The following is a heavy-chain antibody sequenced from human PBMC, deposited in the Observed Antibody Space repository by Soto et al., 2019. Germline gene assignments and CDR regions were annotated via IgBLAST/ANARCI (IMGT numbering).Heavy chain of an antibody. CDR3: VRGGIAGNWFDP. Sequence: QVQLQESGPGLLKPSQTLSLTCTVSGGSITSGGFYWSWIRQHPGKGLEWIAYIFHSGSTDYNPSLKSRVTISADTPKNQFSLKLTFVTAADTAVYYCVRGGIAGNWFDPWGQGTLVTVSS. D-gene: IGHD6-13*01. V-gene: IGHV4-31*03. CDR2: IFHSGST. CDR1: GGSITSGGFY. J-gene: IGHJ5*02.